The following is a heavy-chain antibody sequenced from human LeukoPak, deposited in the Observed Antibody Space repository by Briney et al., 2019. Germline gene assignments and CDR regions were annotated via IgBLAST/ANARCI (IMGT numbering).Heavy chain of an antibody. D-gene: IGHD6-13*01. J-gene: IGHJ1*01. CDR1: GFTFSSYS. CDR2: ISNDAKYI. Sequence: GGSLRLSCAASGFTFSSYSMNWVRQAPGKGLEWVSSISNDAKYIYYADSLKGRFTVSRDNAKNSLYLEMNSLAVEDTAVYYCTTPAAGPRAEYSQYWGQGTLVTVSS. CDR3: TTPAAGPRAEYSQY. V-gene: IGHV3-21*01.